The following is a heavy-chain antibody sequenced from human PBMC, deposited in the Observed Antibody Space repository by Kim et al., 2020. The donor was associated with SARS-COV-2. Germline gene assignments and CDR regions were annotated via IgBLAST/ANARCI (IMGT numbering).Heavy chain of an antibody. V-gene: IGHV1-2*06. Sequence: ASVKVSCKASGYTFTGYYMHWVRQAPGQGLEWMRRINPNSGGTNYAQKFQGRVTMTRDTSISTAYMELSRLRSDDTAVYYCARDGQYSSGWSHFDYWGQGTLVTVSS. CDR3: ARDGQYSSGWSHFDY. CDR2: INPNSGGT. CDR1: GYTFTGYY. D-gene: IGHD6-19*01. J-gene: IGHJ4*02.